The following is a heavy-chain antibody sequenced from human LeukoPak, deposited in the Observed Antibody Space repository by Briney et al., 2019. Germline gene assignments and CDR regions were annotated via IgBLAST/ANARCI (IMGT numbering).Heavy chain of an antibody. CDR2: INTDGGFT. V-gene: IGHV3-74*01. CDR1: GFTFSSYW. J-gene: IGHJ5*02. D-gene: IGHD6-13*01. CDR3: TRGIAEAFDP. Sequence: GGSLRLSCAASGFTFSSYWIHWVRQAPGKGLVWVSRINTDGGFTDYADSVKGRFTVSRDNAKNTAYLQMNSLGDEDTAVYYCTRGIAEAFDPWGPGTLVTVSS.